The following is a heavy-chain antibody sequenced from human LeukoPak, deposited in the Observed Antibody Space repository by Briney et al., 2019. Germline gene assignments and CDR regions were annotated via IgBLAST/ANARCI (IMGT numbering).Heavy chain of an antibody. Sequence: GGSLRVSCTASGLTLSSYWMSWVRQAPGKGLEWVANIKQDASQIFYVDSVKGRFTISRDNAKNSLYLQMNSLRAEDTAVYFCAREKEESRGFDYWGQGTLVTVSS. CDR2: IKQDASQI. D-gene: IGHD3-10*01. CDR1: GLTLSSYW. CDR3: AREKEESRGFDY. J-gene: IGHJ4*02. V-gene: IGHV3-7*01.